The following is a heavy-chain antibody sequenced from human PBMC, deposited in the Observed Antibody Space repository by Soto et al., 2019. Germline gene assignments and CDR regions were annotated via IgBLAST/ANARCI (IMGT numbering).Heavy chain of an antibody. CDR3: ARGGYCIGTRCPGRFDP. CDR1: GYIFNNYA. J-gene: IGHJ5*02. V-gene: IGHV1-3*01. Sequence: ASVKVSCKASGYIFNNYAMHWVRQAPGRRLEWMGWINGRDGNAEYSQDFQGRVTISIDTSASTAYMELSSLRSEDTAVYYCARGGYCIGTRCPGRFDPWGQGTLVTVSS. CDR2: INGRDGNA. D-gene: IGHD2-2*01.